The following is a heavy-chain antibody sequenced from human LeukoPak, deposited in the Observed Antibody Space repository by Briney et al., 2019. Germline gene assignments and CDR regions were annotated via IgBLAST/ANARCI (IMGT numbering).Heavy chain of an antibody. Sequence: LRLSCAASGFTFSSYAMSWVRQAPGKGLEWIGYIYYSGSTYYNPSLKSRVTISVDTSKNQFSLKLSSVTAADTAVYYCARVGYGSGSNHLDYWGQGTLVTVSS. D-gene: IGHD3-10*01. CDR2: IYYSGST. V-gene: IGHV4-31*02. CDR3: ARVGYGSGSNHLDY. J-gene: IGHJ4*02. CDR1: GFTFSSYA.